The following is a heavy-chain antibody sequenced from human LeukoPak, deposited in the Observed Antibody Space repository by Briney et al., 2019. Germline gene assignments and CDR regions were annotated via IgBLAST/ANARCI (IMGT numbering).Heavy chain of an antibody. V-gene: IGHV5-51*01. CDR1: GYSFSSLW. J-gene: IGHJ4*02. D-gene: IGHD6-13*01. CDR2: IYPGDSES. CDR3: ARRYSSSWFFDS. Sequence: GESLKISCKDSGYSFSSLWFAWVRPMPGKGLEWMGNIYPGDSESRYSPSFQGQVTISADKSISTAYLQWSSLKASDTAMYYCARRYSSSWFFDSWGQGTLVTVSS.